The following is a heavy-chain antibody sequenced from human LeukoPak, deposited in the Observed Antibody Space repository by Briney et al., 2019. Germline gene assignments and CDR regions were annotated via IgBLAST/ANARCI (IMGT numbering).Heavy chain of an antibody. CDR3: ARDKLSGTTDY. Sequence: SETLSLTCTVSGGSISSSSYYWGWIRQPPGEGLEWIGSIYYSGSTYYNPSLKSRVTISVDTSKNQFSLKLSSVTAADTAVYYCARDKLSGTTDYWGQGTLVTVSS. D-gene: IGHD1-7*01. J-gene: IGHJ4*02. CDR1: GGSISSSSYY. V-gene: IGHV4-39*07. CDR2: IYYSGST.